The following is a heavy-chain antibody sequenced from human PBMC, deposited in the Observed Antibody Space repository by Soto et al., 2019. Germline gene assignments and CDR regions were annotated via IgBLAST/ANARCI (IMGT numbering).Heavy chain of an antibody. CDR2: ISGSGNTI. V-gene: IGHV3-48*03. Sequence: HPGGSLRLSCAASGFTFSSYEMNWVGQAPGKGLEWVSYISGSGNTIYYADSVKGRFTMSRDNAKNSLYLQMNTLRAEDTAVYFCARGGIVDMHHFDYWGQGTLVTVSS. CDR1: GFTFSSYE. D-gene: IGHD5-12*01. J-gene: IGHJ4*02. CDR3: ARGGIVDMHHFDY.